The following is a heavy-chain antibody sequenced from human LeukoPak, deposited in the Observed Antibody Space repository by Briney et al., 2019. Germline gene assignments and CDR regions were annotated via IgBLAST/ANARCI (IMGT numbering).Heavy chain of an antibody. Sequence: PGGSLRLSCAASGFTFSSYGMHWVRQAPGKGLEWVAVISYDGSNKYYADSVKGRFTISRDNSKNTLYLQMNSLRAEDTAVYYCAREGWSQYYFDYWGQGTLVTVSS. V-gene: IGHV3-30*03. CDR2: ISYDGSNK. CDR3: AREGWSQYYFDY. J-gene: IGHJ4*02. D-gene: IGHD2-15*01. CDR1: GFTFSSYG.